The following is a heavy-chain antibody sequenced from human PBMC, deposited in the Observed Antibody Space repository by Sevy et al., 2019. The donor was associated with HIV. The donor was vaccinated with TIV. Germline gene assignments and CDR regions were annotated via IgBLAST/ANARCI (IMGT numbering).Heavy chain of an antibody. CDR3: ARTSRGIVVIPAAQHYYGMDV. Sequence: ASVKVSCKASGYTFTSYGMNWVRQAPGQGREWMGWINTNTGNPTYAQGFTGRFVFSLDTSVSTAYLQISSLKAEDTAVYYCARTSRGIVVIPAAQHYYGMDVWGQGTTVTVSS. V-gene: IGHV7-4-1*02. J-gene: IGHJ6*02. D-gene: IGHD2-2*01. CDR1: GYTFTSYG. CDR2: INTNTGNP.